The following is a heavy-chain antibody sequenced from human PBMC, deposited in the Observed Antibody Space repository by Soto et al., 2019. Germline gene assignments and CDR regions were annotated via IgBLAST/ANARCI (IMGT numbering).Heavy chain of an antibody. D-gene: IGHD3-22*01. Sequence: SETLSLTCTVSGGSISSGDYYWSWIRQPPGKGLEWIGYIYYSGSTYYNPSLKSRVTISVDTSKNQFSLKLSSVTAADTAVYYCARERYYYDSSCYYYYYYGMDVWGQGTTVTVSS. V-gene: IGHV4-30-4*01. CDR3: ARERYYYDSSCYYYYYYGMDV. CDR1: GGSISSGDYY. J-gene: IGHJ6*02. CDR2: IYYSGST.